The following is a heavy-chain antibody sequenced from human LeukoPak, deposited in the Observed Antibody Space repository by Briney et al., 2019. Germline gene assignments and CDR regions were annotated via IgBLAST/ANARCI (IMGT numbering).Heavy chain of an antibody. J-gene: IGHJ3*02. V-gene: IGHV3-21*01. Sequence: GGSLRLSCAASGFTFSNYSMSWVKQAPGKGLEWVSSISSTSSHVYYADSVQGRFSISRDNAKNSLYLQMSGLRVEDTAVYYCATLKLGHGPFDIWGQGTMVTVSS. CDR1: GFTFSNYS. CDR2: ISSTSSHV. CDR3: ATLKLGHGPFDI. D-gene: IGHD7-27*01.